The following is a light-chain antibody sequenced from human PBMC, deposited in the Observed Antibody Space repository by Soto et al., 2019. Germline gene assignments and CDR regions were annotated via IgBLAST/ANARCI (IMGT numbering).Light chain of an antibody. Sequence: ENVLTQSPGTLSVSPGERATRACRASQSISNLAWYQQKPGQAPRLVIYDTSSRATGIPDRFSGSGSGTDFTLTISKLEPEDVAVYYCLQYRSWYTFGHGTKLEIK. CDR2: DTS. CDR1: QSISN. J-gene: IGKJ2*01. V-gene: IGKV3-20*01. CDR3: LQYRSWYT.